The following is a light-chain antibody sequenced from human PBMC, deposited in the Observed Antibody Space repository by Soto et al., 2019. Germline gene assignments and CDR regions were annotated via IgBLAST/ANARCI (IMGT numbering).Light chain of an antibody. J-gene: IGKJ1*01. CDR1: QSVSNN. V-gene: IGKV3-15*01. CDR2: GAS. Sequence: EIVMTQSPAALSVSPGERATLSCRASQSVSNNLAWYQQKLGQAPRLLIYGASTRATGIPARFSGSGSGTEFARTSGSRQCEDFAVYFCQQYNNWPPWTFGQGTKVEI. CDR3: QQYNNWPPWT.